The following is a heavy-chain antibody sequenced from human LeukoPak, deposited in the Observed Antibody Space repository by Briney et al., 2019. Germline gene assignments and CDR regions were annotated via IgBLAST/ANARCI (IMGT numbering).Heavy chain of an antibody. CDR3: AKDMSSDWYGVPDY. J-gene: IGHJ4*02. D-gene: IGHD3-10*01. V-gene: IGHV3-23*01. CDR2: ISGSGYTT. Sequence: PGGSLRLSCAASGFTFSSYAMNWGRQAPGRGLEWVSSISGSGYTTHYADSVQGRFTISRDNSNNTLYLQMNSLRVEDTAVYYCAKDMSSDWYGVPDYWGQGTLVTVSS. CDR1: GFTFSSYA.